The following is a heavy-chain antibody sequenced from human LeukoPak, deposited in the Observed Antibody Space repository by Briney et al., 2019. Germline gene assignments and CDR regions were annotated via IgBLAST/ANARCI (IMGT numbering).Heavy chain of an antibody. CDR1: GFTFSNCA. V-gene: IGHV3-23*01. J-gene: IGHJ4*02. CDR2: ITGSGGDT. CDR3: VKGSADVRPYYFDY. D-gene: IGHD2-21*01. Sequence: GGSLRLSCAGSGFTFSNCAMSWVRQATGKGLEWVSAITGSGGDTYHADSVRGRFTISRDNSKNTLYLQMDSLRAEDTAVYYCVKGSADVRPYYFDYWGQGTLVTVSS.